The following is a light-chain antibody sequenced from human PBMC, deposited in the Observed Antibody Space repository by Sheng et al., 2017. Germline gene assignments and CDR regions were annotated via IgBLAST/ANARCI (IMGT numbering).Light chain of an antibody. CDR2: KAS. J-gene: IGKJ1*01. CDR3: QQYNGYPWT. CDR1: QSISSW. V-gene: IGKV1-5*03. Sequence: DIQLTKSPSTLSASIGDRVTISCRASQSISSWLAWYQQKPREAPKLLIYKASSLESGVPSRFSGSGSGTEFTLTISSLQPDDFATYYCQQYNGYPWTFGQGTKV.